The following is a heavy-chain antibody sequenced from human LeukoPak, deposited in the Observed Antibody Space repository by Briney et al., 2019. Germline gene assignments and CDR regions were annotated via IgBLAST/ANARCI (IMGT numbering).Heavy chain of an antibody. J-gene: IGHJ4*02. CDR1: GGSISSGGYY. CDR2: IYTSGSP. D-gene: IGHD3-3*01. Sequence: SQTLSLTCTVSGGSISSGGYYWSWIRQPPGKELEWIGRIYTSGSPNYNPSLKSRVTMSVDTSKNQFSLKLTSVTAADTAVYFCARENSPVRSSSYGAVYYFDSWGQGTLVTVSS. CDR3: ARENSPVRSSSYGAVYYFDS. V-gene: IGHV4-61*02.